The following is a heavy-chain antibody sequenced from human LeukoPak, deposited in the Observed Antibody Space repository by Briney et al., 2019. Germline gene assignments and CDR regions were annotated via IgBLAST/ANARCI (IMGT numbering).Heavy chain of an antibody. D-gene: IGHD3-10*01. J-gene: IGHJ3*02. CDR2: IYYSGST. CDR1: GGSISSYY. CDR3: ARRLGSGSRNDAFDI. V-gene: IGHV4-59*08. Sequence: PSETLSLTCTVSGGSISSYYWSWIRQPPGKGLEWIGYIYYSGSTNYNPSLKSRVTISVDTSKNQFSLKLSSVTAADTAVYYCARRLGSGSRNDAFDIWGQGTMVTVPS.